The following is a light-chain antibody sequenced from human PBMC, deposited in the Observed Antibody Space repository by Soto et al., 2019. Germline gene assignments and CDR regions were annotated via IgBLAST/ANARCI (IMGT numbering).Light chain of an antibody. V-gene: IGKV1-39*01. CDR1: QSISSY. CDR2: AAS. CDR3: QQSYSTPIT. J-gene: IGKJ5*01. Sequence: DIQMTQSPSSLSASLGDRVTITCRAGQSISSYLNWYQQKPGKAPKLLIYAASSLQSGVPSRFSGSGSGTDFTLTISSLQPEDFATYYCQQSYSTPITFGQGTRLEIK.